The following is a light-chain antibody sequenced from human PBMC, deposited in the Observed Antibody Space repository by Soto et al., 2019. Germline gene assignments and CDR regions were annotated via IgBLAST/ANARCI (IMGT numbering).Light chain of an antibody. CDR2: VAS. V-gene: IGKV3-15*01. CDR3: HHYNHWPWT. Sequence: EIVMTQSPVTLSVAQGERVTLSCRASQSISSDLAWYQLKPGQAPRLLMYVASTRATGVPARFTGSGSETEFTLTISSLQSEDFGVYYCHHYNHWPWTFGQGTRVEIK. CDR1: QSISSD. J-gene: IGKJ1*01.